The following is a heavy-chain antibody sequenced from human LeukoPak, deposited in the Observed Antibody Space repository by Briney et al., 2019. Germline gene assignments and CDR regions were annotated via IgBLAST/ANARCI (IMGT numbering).Heavy chain of an antibody. J-gene: IGHJ3*02. CDR1: GFTFSSYA. Sequence: GGSLRLPCAASGFTFSSYAMHWVRQAPGKGLEWVAVISYDGSNKYYADSVKGRFTISRDNSKNTLYLQMNSLRAEDTAVYYCAREIGDTTVTTIDAFDIWGQGTMVTVSS. CDR3: AREIGDTTVTTIDAFDI. D-gene: IGHD4-17*01. V-gene: IGHV3-30-3*01. CDR2: ISYDGSNK.